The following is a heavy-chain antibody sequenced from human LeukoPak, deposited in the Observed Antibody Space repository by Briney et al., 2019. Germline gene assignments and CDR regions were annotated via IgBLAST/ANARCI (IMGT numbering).Heavy chain of an antibody. J-gene: IGHJ4*01. CDR3: ARDPSAVAGYFDC. D-gene: IGHD6-19*01. V-gene: IGHV4-4*07. CDR2: IYSSGST. CDR1: VGSISSYY. Sequence: SETLSLTCTVSVGSISSYYWSWIRQPAGKGLEWIGRIYSSGSTEYNPSLKSRVTMSVDTSKTQFSLKLSSVTAADTAVYYCARDPSAVAGYFDCWGQGPLVTVFS.